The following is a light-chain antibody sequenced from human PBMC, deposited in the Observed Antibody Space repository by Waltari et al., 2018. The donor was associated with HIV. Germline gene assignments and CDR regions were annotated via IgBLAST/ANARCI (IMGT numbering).Light chain of an antibody. CDR2: EVR. CDR1: SNHVCGYNH. V-gene: IGLV2-14*01. CDR3: TSYASSSSLL. Sequence: QSALTQPATVSGSPGQSITTPSTGGSNHVCGYNHVPWYQHLPGKAPKLIIYEVRNRPAGVSNRFSGSKSGNTASLTISGLQAEDEADYYCTSYASSSSLLFGGGTKLTVL. J-gene: IGLJ2*01.